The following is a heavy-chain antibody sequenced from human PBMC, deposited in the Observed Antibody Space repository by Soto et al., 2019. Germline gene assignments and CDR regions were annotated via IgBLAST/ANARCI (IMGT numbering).Heavy chain of an antibody. Sequence: QVQLVQSGAEVKKPGASVKVSCKASGYTFTSYDINWVRQATGQGLEWMGWMNPNSGNTGYAQKFQGRVTMTRNTSIITAYMELSSLRSEYTAVYYCAREGYSSSPNTYYYDNMDVWGKGTTVTVSS. CDR1: GYTFTSYD. CDR2: MNPNSGNT. J-gene: IGHJ6*03. CDR3: AREGYSSSPNTYYYDNMDV. V-gene: IGHV1-8*01. D-gene: IGHD6-6*01.